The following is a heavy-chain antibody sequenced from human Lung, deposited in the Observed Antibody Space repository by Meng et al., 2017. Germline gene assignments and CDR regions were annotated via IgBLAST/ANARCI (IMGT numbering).Heavy chain of an antibody. Sequence: QLQQWGAGLLKPPEPLSLTCVVSGGSFSDYYWSWIRHPPGKGREWIGEINHSGSTTYNPSLESRATISVDTSQNNLSLKLSSVTAADSAVYYCARGPTTMAHDFDYWGQGTLVTVSS. CDR2: INHSGST. D-gene: IGHD4-11*01. V-gene: IGHV4-34*01. CDR3: ARGPTTMAHDFDY. CDR1: GGSFSDYY. J-gene: IGHJ4*02.